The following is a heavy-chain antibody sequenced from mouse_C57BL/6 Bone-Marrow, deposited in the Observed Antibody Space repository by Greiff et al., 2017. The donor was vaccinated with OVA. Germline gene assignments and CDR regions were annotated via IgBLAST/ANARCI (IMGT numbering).Heavy chain of an antibody. CDR2: IYPRSGNT. J-gene: IGHJ3*01. CDR1: GYTFTSYG. Sequence: VQLQQSGAELARPGASVKLSCKASGYTFTSYGISWVKQRTGQGLEWIGEIYPRSGNTYYNEKFKGKATLTADKSSSTAYMELRSLTSEDSAVYFCASLDGGGGVFAYWGQGTLVTVSA. V-gene: IGHV1-81*01. D-gene: IGHD1-1*02. CDR3: ASLDGGGGVFAY.